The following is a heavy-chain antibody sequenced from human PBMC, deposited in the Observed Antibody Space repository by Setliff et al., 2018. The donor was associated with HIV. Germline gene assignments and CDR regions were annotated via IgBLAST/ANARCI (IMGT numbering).Heavy chain of an antibody. J-gene: IGHJ5*02. D-gene: IGHD2-15*01. CDR3: ARFTVVVFGAGEPSWFDP. CDR2: IHYKGNI. Sequence: PSETLSLTCTVSGYSISSRYYWSWIRQSPGKGLEWIGHIHYKGNIDYNASLKSRLAISSDTSKNQFSLNLSSVIAADTAIYFCARFTVVVFGAGEPSWFDPWGQGILVTVSS. V-gene: IGHV4-30-4*08. CDR1: GYSISSRYY.